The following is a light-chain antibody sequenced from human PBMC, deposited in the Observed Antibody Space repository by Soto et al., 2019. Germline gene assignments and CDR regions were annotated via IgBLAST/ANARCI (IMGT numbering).Light chain of an antibody. CDR2: DAS. J-gene: IGKJ4*01. Sequence: EIVLTQSPATLSLSPGEIATLSCRASQSVSSYLAWYRQKPGQAPRLLIYDASNRATCILARFSGSGSGTDFPLTISSLEPEDFAVYYCQRRSNWPVTFGGGTKGETK. CDR3: QRRSNWPVT. CDR1: QSVSSY. V-gene: IGKV3-11*01.